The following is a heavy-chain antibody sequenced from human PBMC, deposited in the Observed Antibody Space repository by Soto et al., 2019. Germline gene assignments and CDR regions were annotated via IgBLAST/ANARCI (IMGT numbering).Heavy chain of an antibody. D-gene: IGHD4-17*01. CDR3: ARGVRGDYGVYNWFDP. CDR2: INAGNGNT. CDR1: GYTFTSYA. V-gene: IGHV1-3*01. J-gene: IGHJ5*02. Sequence: QVQLVQSGAEVKKPGASVKVSCKASGYTFTSYAMHWVRQAPGQRLEWMGLINAGNGNTKYSQKFLGRVTITRDTSASTAYMELSSLRSEDTAVYYCARGVRGDYGVYNWFDPWGQGTLVTVSS.